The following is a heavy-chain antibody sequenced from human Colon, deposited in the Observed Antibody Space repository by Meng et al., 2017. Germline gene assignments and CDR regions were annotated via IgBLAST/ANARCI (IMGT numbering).Heavy chain of an antibody. V-gene: IGHV1-18*01. CDR2: ISAYNRNT. Sequence: ASVKVSCKASGYSFTSYGISWVRQPPGQGLEWMGWISAYNRNTKYSQQLQGRVTLTTDTSTSTAYLELRSLKSDDTAVYYCARDGVAMVRGINAYWGQGTLVTVSS. D-gene: IGHD3-10*01. J-gene: IGHJ4*02. CDR1: GYSFTSYG. CDR3: ARDGVAMVRGINAY.